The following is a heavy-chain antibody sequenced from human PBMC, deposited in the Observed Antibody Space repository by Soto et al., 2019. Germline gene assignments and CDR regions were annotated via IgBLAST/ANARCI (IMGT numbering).Heavy chain of an antibody. D-gene: IGHD3-22*01. CDR1: GGTFNNNA. Sequence: QVQLVQSGAEVKKPGSSVKVSCKASGGTFNNNAISWVRQAPGQGLEWMGGIIPILGTANYAQKFRGRVTITADESTSTGYMDLSSLRSEDTAEYYCARPYDSSDYYGGGMDVWGQGTTVTVSS. CDR3: ARPYDSSDYYGGGMDV. V-gene: IGHV1-69*01. J-gene: IGHJ6*02. CDR2: IIPILGTA.